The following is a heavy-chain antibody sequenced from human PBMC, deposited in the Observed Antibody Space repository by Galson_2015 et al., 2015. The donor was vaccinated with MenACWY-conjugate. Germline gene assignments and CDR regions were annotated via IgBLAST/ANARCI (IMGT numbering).Heavy chain of an antibody. D-gene: IGHD1-26*01. CDR3: AKSRGASFYFDS. V-gene: IGHV3-74*01. J-gene: IGHJ4*02. Sequence: TYADSVKDRFTISRDNAKNTLYLQMNSLRPEDTAVFYCAKSRGASFYFDSWGQGTLVTVSS.